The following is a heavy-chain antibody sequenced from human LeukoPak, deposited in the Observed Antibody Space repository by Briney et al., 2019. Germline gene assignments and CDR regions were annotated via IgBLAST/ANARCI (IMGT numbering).Heavy chain of an antibody. CDR2: IYPGDSDT. Sequence: GESLKISCKGSGYSFTSYWIGWVRQMPGKGLEWMGIIYPGDSDTRYSPSFQGQVTISADKSISTAYLQWSSLKASDTAMYYCARDEGIAAAGTNFDYWGQGTPVTVSS. CDR1: GYSFTSYW. V-gene: IGHV5-51*01. D-gene: IGHD6-13*01. J-gene: IGHJ4*02. CDR3: ARDEGIAAAGTNFDY.